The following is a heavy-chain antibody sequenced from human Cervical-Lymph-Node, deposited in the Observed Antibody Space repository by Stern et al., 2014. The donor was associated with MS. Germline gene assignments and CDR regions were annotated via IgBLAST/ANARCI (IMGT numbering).Heavy chain of an antibody. CDR1: GYTFRDYY. CDR2: INPNSGST. Sequence: QLVQSGAELKKPGASMKVSCKTSGYTFRDYYIQWVRQAPGQGLEYMGWINPNSGSTNYAQKFRGRVTMTSDTSINTAYLELNGLQSDDTAIYYCARDRYGDPFDYWGQGTLVTVSS. J-gene: IGHJ4*02. V-gene: IGHV1-2*02. D-gene: IGHD4-17*01. CDR3: ARDRYGDPFDY.